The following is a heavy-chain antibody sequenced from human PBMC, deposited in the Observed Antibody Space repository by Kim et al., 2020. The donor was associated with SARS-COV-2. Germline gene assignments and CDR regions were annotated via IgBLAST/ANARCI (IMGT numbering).Heavy chain of an antibody. J-gene: IGHJ5*02. D-gene: IGHD2-2*01. CDR2: IIPIFGTA. Sequence: SVKVSCKASGGTFSSYAISWVRQAPGQGLEWMGGIIPIFGTANYAQKFQGRVTITADESTSTAYMELSSLRSEDTAVYYCARLALYQLPKGFDPWGQGTLVTVSS. V-gene: IGHV1-69*13. CDR1: GGTFSSYA. CDR3: ARLALYQLPKGFDP.